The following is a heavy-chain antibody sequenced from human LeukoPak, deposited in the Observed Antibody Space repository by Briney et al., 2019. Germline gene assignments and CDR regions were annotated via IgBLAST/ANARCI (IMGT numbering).Heavy chain of an antibody. V-gene: IGHV3-66*01. Sequence: PGGSLRLSCAASGFTVSSNYMSWVRQAPGKGLEWVSVIYSGGSTYYADSVKGRFTISRDNSKNTLYLQMNSLGAEDTAVYYCARGGSWDMTTDYFDYWGQGTLVTVSS. D-gene: IGHD4-11*01. CDR1: GFTVSSNY. J-gene: IGHJ4*02. CDR3: ARGGSWDMTTDYFDY. CDR2: IYSGGST.